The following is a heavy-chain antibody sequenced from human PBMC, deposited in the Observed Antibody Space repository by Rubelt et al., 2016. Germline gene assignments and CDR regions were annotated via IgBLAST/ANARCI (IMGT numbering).Heavy chain of an antibody. Sequence: QLVESGGGVVQPGKSLRLSCAASGFTFSSYAMHWVRQAPGKGLEWVATISGSGDHSYYADSVKGRFTISRDNAKNTLYLQMNSLRAEDTAVYYCARDGRRGYDLDVWGQGTTVTVSS. CDR3: ARDGRRGYDLDV. CDR2: ISGSGDHS. CDR1: GFTFSSYA. V-gene: IGHV3-23*04. J-gene: IGHJ6*02.